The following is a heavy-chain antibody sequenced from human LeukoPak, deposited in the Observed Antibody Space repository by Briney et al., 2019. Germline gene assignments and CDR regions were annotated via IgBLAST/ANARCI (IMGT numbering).Heavy chain of an antibody. J-gene: IGHJ4*02. CDR3: ARVAILAGDYCSSTSCRHSIIDY. CDR1: GGSISSGGYY. V-gene: IGHV4-31*03. Sequence: PPQTLSLTCTVSGGSISSGGYYWSWIRQHPGKGLEWIGYIYYSGSTYYNPSLKSRVTISVDTSKNQFSLKLSSVTAADTAVYYCARVAILAGDYCSSTSCRHSIIDYWGQGTLVTVSS. D-gene: IGHD2-2*01. CDR2: IYYSGST.